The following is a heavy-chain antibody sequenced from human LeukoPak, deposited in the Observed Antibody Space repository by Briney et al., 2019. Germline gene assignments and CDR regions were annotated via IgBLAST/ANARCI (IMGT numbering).Heavy chain of an antibody. V-gene: IGHV4-4*02. Sequence: PSGTLSLTCAVSGGSTSSSNWWSWVRQPPGKGLEWIGEIYYSGSTYYNPSLKSRVTISVDTSKNQFSLKLSSVTAADTAVYYCAREEGYYDSSGYLLWGQGTLVTVSS. CDR3: AREEGYYDSSGYLL. D-gene: IGHD3-22*01. J-gene: IGHJ4*02. CDR2: IYYSGST. CDR1: GGSTSSSNW.